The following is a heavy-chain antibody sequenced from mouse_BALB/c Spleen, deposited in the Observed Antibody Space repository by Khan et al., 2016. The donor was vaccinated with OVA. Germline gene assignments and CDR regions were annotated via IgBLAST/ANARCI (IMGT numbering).Heavy chain of an antibody. V-gene: IGHV9-3-1*01. Sequence: QIQLVQSGPELKKPGETVKLSCRASGYPFTNYGLNWVKQAPGQGLQWLGWINTYIGEPTYADDFKGRFAFSLETSASTAYLQINNLNNEDTSTYFCARSDGNYLFAYWGQGTLVTVSA. CDR3: ARSDGNYLFAY. J-gene: IGHJ3*01. CDR1: GYPFTNYG. CDR2: INTYIGEP. D-gene: IGHD2-1*01.